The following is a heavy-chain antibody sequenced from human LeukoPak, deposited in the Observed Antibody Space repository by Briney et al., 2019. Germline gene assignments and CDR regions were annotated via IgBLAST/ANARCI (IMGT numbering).Heavy chain of an antibody. CDR3: XXXGXXXXGXGGQFDY. V-gene: IGHV3-48*03. Sequence: GGSLRLSCAASGFTFSSYEMNWVRQAPGKGLEWVSYITSSGSTQWYADSVKGRFTISRDNARNSLYRGMNGLRAEDTAVYYCXXXGXXXXGXGGQFDYWGQGDLVTVSS. D-gene: IGHD2-15*01. CDR1: GFTFSSYE. CDR2: ITSSGSTQ. J-gene: IGHJ4*02.